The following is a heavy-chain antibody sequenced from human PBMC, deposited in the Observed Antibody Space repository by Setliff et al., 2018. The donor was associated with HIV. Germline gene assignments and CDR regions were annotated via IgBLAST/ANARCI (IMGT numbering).Heavy chain of an antibody. CDR2: IAYDGSNK. Sequence: PGESLRLSCVASGFTFSIYNMHWVRQIPGKGLEWVAFIAYDGSNKFYIDSNKGRFTISRDNPKKTVYLQMNSLRAEDTAVYQCVRDRGSGSFAFDIWGQGTKVTVSS. CDR1: GFTFSIYN. J-gene: IGHJ3*02. D-gene: IGHD1-26*01. CDR3: VRDRGSGSFAFDI. V-gene: IGHV3-30*02.